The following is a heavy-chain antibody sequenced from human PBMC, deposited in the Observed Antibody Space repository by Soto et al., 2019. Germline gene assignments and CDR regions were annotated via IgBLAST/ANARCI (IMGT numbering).Heavy chain of an antibody. CDR2: INPSGGST. D-gene: IGHD5-12*01. CDR3: ARVEMATIKGNALDI. CDR1: GYTFTSYY. J-gene: IGHJ3*02. V-gene: IGHV1-46*01. Sequence: ASVKVSCKAAGYTFTSYYMYWVRQAPGQGLEWMGIINPSGGSTSYAQKFQGRVTMTRDTSTSTVYMELSSLRSEDTAVYYCARVEMATIKGNALDIWGQGTMVTGSS.